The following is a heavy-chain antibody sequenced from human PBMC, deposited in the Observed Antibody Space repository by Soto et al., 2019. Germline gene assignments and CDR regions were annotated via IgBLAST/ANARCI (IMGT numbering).Heavy chain of an antibody. J-gene: IGHJ3*01. CDR1: GYTFNKYG. V-gene: IGHV1-18*01. CDR3: ARGRGVVIPAGTPDAFDV. D-gene: IGHD6-13*01. CDR2: ISAFNDYT. Sequence: AXVNGSWHSSGYTFNKYGFNWVRQAPGQGLEWMGRISAFNDYTNLAQKFQGRLTLTTDASTNTAYMELQVLRSDDTAMYYCARGRGVVIPAGTPDAFDVWGQGTMVTVS.